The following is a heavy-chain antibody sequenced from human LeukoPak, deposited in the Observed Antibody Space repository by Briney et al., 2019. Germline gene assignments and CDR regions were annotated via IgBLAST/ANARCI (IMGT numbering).Heavy chain of an antibody. CDR1: GYTFTSYY. CDR3: ARRAQVERRHSQFDY. J-gene: IGHJ4*02. D-gene: IGHD1-1*01. V-gene: IGHV1-46*01. CDR2: INPSGGST. Sequence: VSSVKVSCKASGYTFTSYYMHWVRQAPGQGLEWMGIINPSGGSTSYAQKFQGRVTMTRDMSTSTVYMELSSLRSEDTAVFYCARRAQVERRHSQFDYWGQGTLVTVSS.